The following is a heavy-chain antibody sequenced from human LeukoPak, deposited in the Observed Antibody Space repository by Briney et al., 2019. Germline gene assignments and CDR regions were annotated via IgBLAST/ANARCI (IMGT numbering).Heavy chain of an antibody. J-gene: IGHJ4*02. CDR2: IWYDGSNK. Sequence: QSGGSLRLSCAASGFTFSSYGLHWVRQAPGKGLGWVAVIWYDGSNKYYADSVKGRFTISRDNSKNTLYLQMNSLRAEDTAVYYCAKDALAYCGGDCYWGFDYWGQGALVTVSS. V-gene: IGHV3-33*06. CDR1: GFTFSSYG. D-gene: IGHD2-21*02. CDR3: AKDALAYCGGDCYWGFDY.